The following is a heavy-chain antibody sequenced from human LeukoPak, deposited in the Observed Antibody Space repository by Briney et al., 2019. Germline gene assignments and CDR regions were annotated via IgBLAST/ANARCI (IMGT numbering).Heavy chain of an antibody. D-gene: IGHD3-9*01. Sequence: SSETLSLTCTVSGGSISSYYWSWIRQPPGKGLEWTGYIYYSGSTNYNPSLKSRVTISVDTSKNQFSLKLSSVTAADTAVYYCARRYYDILTGYSRFDPWGQGTLVTVSS. V-gene: IGHV4-59*08. CDR1: GGSISSYY. CDR3: ARRYYDILTGYSRFDP. CDR2: IYYSGST. J-gene: IGHJ5*02.